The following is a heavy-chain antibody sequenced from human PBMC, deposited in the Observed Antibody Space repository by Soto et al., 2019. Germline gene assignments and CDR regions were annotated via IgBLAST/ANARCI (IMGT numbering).Heavy chain of an antibody. J-gene: IGHJ4*02. V-gene: IGHV3-23*01. CDR2: ISGSGGST. Sequence: EVQLLESGGGLVQPGGSLRLSCAASGFTFSSYAMSWVRQAPGKGLEWVSAISGSGGSTYYADSVKGRFTISRDNSKKPLDLQMNSLRAEDTAVYCCAKGSGYSSSWYNYWGQGTLVTVSS. CDR1: GFTFSSYA. CDR3: AKGSGYSSSWYNY. D-gene: IGHD6-13*01.